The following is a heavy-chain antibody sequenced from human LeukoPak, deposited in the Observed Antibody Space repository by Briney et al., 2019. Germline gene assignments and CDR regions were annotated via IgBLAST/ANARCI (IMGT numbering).Heavy chain of an antibody. CDR1: GYTFTSYG. CDR3: ARGGCSGGSCYSYHNWFDP. D-gene: IGHD2-15*01. Sequence: GASVKVPCKASGYTFTSYGISWVRQAPGQGLEWMVWISAYNGNTNYAQKLQGRVTMTTDTSTSTAYMELRRLRSDDTAVYYCARGGCSGGSCYSYHNWFDPWGQGTLVTVSS. V-gene: IGHV1-18*01. J-gene: IGHJ5*02. CDR2: ISAYNGNT.